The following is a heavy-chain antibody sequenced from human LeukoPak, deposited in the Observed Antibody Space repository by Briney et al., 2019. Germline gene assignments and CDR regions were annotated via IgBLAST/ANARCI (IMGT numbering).Heavy chain of an antibody. CDR1: GGSISSGGYY. CDR2: IYYSGST. D-gene: IGHD5-18*01. CDR3: VREAAMGTN. Sequence: SETLSLTCTVSGGSISSGGYYWSWIRQHPGTGLEWIGYIYYSGSTYYNPSLKSRVTISVDTSKNQFSLKLSSVTAADTAVYYCVREAAMGTNWGQGTLVTVSS. J-gene: IGHJ4*02. V-gene: IGHV4-31*03.